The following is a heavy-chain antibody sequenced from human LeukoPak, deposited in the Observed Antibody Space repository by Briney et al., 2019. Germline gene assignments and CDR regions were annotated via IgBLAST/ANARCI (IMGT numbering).Heavy chain of an antibody. CDR3: VRGYSFGPYGMDV. D-gene: IGHD2-15*01. Sequence: GGSLRLSCSASGVPFSSYAMHWVRQAPGKGLEYVSAISDSGGSTYYADSVKGRFTVSRDNSKNTLYLQMSSLRAEDTAVYFCVRGYSFGPYGMDVWGQGTTVTVSS. V-gene: IGHV3-64D*09. CDR1: GVPFSSYA. CDR2: ISDSGGST. J-gene: IGHJ6*02.